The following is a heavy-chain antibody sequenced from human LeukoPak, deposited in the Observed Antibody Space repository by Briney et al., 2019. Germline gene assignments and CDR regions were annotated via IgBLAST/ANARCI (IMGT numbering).Heavy chain of an antibody. D-gene: IGHD6-25*01. V-gene: IGHV3-21*01. Sequence: PGESLRLSCVASGFTFSSYSMNWVRQALGKGLEWVSAISSRSNYIYYADSVKGRFTISRDNAKNSLYVQMNSLRAEDTAVYYCARIVAAAPYGMDVWGQGTTVTVSS. CDR2: ISSRSNYI. J-gene: IGHJ6*02. CDR3: ARIVAAAPYGMDV. CDR1: GFTFSSYS.